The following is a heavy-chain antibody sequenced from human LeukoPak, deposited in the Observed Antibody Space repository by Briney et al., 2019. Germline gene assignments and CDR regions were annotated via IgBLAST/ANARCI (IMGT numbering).Heavy chain of an antibody. CDR3: AKGLWGAYYYGMDV. V-gene: IGHV3-23*01. Sequence: GGSLRLSCAASGFTFSNYAMSWVRQALGKGLEWVSVISGSGATTDYADSVMGRFTISRDNSKNTLYLQLDSLRAEDTAVYLCAKGLWGAYYYGMDVWGQGTTVTVSS. J-gene: IGHJ6*02. D-gene: IGHD3-16*01. CDR2: ISGSGATT. CDR1: GFTFSNYA.